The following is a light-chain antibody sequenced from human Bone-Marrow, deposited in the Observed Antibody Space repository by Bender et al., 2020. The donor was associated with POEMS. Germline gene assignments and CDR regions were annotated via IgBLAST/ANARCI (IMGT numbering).Light chain of an antibody. CDR1: RVGDKY. J-gene: IGLJ1*01. CDR3: YSYSSGRTPYV. CDR2: QDN. V-gene: IGLV3-1*01. Sequence: SYELTQPPSVSVSPGQSARITCSGHRVGDKYACWYQQKSGQSPILVIYQDNKRPSGIPERFSGSKTGNTASLTISGIQAEDEADYYCYSYSSGRTPYVFGTGTRVTVL.